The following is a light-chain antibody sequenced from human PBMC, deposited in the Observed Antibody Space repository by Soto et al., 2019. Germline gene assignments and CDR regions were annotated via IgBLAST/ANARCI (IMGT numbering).Light chain of an antibody. CDR2: GVT. J-gene: IGLJ1*01. V-gene: IGLV2-14*01. CDR1: SSDVGAYYS. Sequence: QSVLTQPASVSGSPGQSITISCTGTSSDVGAYYSVSWYQHHPGKAPKLIIYGVTNRPSGVSNRFSGSKSGNTASLTISGLQAEDEDDYHCSSYTSGSSHYGFGTGTKGTVL. CDR3: SSYTSGSSHYG.